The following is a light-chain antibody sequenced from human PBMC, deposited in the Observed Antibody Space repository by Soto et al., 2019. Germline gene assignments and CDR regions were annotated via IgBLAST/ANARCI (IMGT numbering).Light chain of an antibody. CDR2: EVT. CDR1: SSDVGRYNT. CDR3: KSYAGSNTYV. Sequence: QSALAQPASVSGSPGQTITISCTGTSSDVGRYNTVSWYQHHPGKAPKLIIYEVTHRPAGISDRFSASKSGNTASLTISGLQAADEADYFCKSYAGSNTYVFGSGTKVTVL. V-gene: IGLV2-14*01. J-gene: IGLJ1*01.